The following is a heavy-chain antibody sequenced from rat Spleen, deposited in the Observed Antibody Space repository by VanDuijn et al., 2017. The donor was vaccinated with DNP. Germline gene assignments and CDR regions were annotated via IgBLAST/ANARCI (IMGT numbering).Heavy chain of an antibody. Sequence: EVQLVESGGGLVQPGRSLKLSCAASGFTFSNYDMAWVRQAPKKGLEWVATISTSGSRTYYPDSVKGRFTISRDNAKSSLYLQMNSLKSEDTATYYCARGDGSYGTYYFDYWGQGVMGTVPS. J-gene: IGHJ2*01. D-gene: IGHD1-3*01. CDR1: GFTFSNYD. CDR2: ISTSGSRT. V-gene: IGHV5-25*01. CDR3: ARGDGSYGTYYFDY.